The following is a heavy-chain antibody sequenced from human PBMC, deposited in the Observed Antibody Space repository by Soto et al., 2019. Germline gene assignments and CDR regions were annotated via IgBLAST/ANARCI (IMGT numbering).Heavy chain of an antibody. CDR3: ARIMALERLHRPMDV. CDR1: GFSLSTSGMC. V-gene: IGHV2-70*01. CDR2: IDWDDDK. Sequence: GSGPTLVNPTQTLTLTCTFSGFSLSTSGMCVSWIRQPPGKALEWLALIDWDDDKYYSTSLKTRLTISKDTSKNQVVLTMTNMDPVDTATYYCARIMALERLHRPMDVWGQGTTVTVSS. D-gene: IGHD1-1*01. J-gene: IGHJ6*02.